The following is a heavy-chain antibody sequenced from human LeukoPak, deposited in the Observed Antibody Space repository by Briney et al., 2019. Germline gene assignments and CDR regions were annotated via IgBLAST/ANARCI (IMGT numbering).Heavy chain of an antibody. CDR3: ARLYQLPSYYYGMDV. CDR2: IYYSGNT. CDR1: GGSFSSSNYY. Sequence: NPSGTLSLTCTVSGGSFSSSNYYWGWIRQPPGKGLEWIGSIYYSGNTYYNPSLKSRVTISVDTSQNQFSLKLSSVTAADTAVYYCARLYQLPSYYYGMDVWGQGTTVTVSS. V-gene: IGHV4-39*01. J-gene: IGHJ6*02. D-gene: IGHD2-2*01.